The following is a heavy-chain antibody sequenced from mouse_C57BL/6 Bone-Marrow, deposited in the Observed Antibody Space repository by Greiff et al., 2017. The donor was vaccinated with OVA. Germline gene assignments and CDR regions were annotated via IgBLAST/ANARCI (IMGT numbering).Heavy chain of an antibody. CDR1: GYAFSSSW. CDR3: GRECYYYGRRDY. D-gene: IGHD1-1*01. V-gene: IGHV1-82*01. CDR2: IYPGDGDT. J-gene: IGHJ2*01. Sequence: VQVVESGPELVKPGASVKISCKASGYAFSSSWMNWVKQRPGKGLEWIGRIYPGDGDTNYNGKFKGKATLTADKSSSTAYMQLSSLTSEDAAVYFCGRECYYYGRRDYWGQGTTLTVSS.